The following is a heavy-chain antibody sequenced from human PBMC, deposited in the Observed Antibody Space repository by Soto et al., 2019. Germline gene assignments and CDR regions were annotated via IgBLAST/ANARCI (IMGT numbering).Heavy chain of an antibody. Sequence: QITLKESGPTLVKPTQTLTLTCTFSAFSLSTGGVGVGWIRQPPGKALERLALISWDDAKRYSPSLRSRLTITKDTSKTQLVLTMTNMDPVDTATYFCIQSRCGGDCLQSYASYYYYGMDVWGQGTTVTVSS. J-gene: IGHJ6*02. V-gene: IGHV2-5*02. CDR3: IQSRCGGDCLQSYASYYYYGMDV. CDR1: AFSLSTGGVG. CDR2: ISWDDAK. D-gene: IGHD2-21*02.